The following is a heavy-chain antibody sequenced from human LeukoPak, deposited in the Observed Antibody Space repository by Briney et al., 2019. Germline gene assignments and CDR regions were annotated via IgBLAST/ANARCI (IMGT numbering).Heavy chain of an antibody. CDR2: IRSKTDGGTT. V-gene: IGHV3-15*01. CDR1: GFIFSNAW. D-gene: IGHD3-10*01. J-gene: IGHJ4*02. CDR3: ATGGHYFGS. Sequence: GGSLRLSCTASGFIFSNAWMSWVRQAPGKGLEWVGRIRSKTDGGTTDYASPVKGRFTLSRDDSKNTLYLQMNSLKTEDSAVYYCATGGHYFGSWGQGTLVTVSS.